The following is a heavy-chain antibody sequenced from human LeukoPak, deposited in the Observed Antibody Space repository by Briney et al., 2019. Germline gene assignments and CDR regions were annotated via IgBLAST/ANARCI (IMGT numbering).Heavy chain of an antibody. CDR3: ARDLGRDGYLSLIYYFDY. V-gene: IGHV3-23*01. Sequence: GGSLRLSCAASGFTFSSYAMSWVRQAPGKGLEWVSAISGSGGSTYYADSVKGRFTISRDNSKNTLYLQMNSLRAEDTAVYYCARDLGRDGYLSLIYYFDYWGQGTLVTVSS. CDR2: ISGSGGST. CDR1: GFTFSSYA. J-gene: IGHJ4*02. D-gene: IGHD5-24*01.